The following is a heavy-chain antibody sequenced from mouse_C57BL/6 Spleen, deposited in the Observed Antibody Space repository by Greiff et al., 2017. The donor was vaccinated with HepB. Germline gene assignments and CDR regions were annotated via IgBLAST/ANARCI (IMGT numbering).Heavy chain of an antibody. J-gene: IGHJ4*01. V-gene: IGHV1-9*01. CDR2: ILPGSGST. CDR1: GYTFTGYW. CDR3: ASGGTTVVATRYAMDY. Sequence: QVQLQQSGAELLKPGASVKLSCKATGYTFTGYWIEWVKQRPGHGLEWIGEILPGSGSTNYNEKFKGKATFTADTSSNTAYMQLSSLTTEDSAIYYCASGGTTVVATRYAMDYWGQGTSVTVSS. D-gene: IGHD1-1*01.